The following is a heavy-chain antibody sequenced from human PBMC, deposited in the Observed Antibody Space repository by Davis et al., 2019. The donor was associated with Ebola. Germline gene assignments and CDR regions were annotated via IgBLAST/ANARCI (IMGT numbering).Heavy chain of an antibody. CDR1: GYTFTGCY. J-gene: IGHJ4*02. CDR2: INPNSGGT. D-gene: IGHD3-16*01. V-gene: IGHV1-2*02. Sequence: ASVKVSCKASGYTFTGCYMHWVRQAPGQGLEWMGWINPNSGGTNYAQRFQGRATMTRDTSISTAHMELSRLTSDDTAVYYCARVKLPGVWGSFLYWGQGTLVTVSS. CDR3: ARVKLPGVWGSFLY.